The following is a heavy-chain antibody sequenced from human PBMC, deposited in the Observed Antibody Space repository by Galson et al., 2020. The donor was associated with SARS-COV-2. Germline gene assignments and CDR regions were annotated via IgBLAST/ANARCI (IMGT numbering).Heavy chain of an antibody. CDR1: GYSISSGYY. Sequence: SDSLYLTCTAAGYSISSGYYCGWIRQPSVKGVEWIGSIYHSGSTYYNPSLKSRVTISVDTSKNQFSLKLSSVTAADTAVYYCASHITMILFGYWGQGTLVTVSS. J-gene: IGHJ4*02. V-gene: IGHV4-38-2*02. CDR2: IYHSGST. D-gene: IGHD3-22*01. CDR3: ASHITMILFGY.